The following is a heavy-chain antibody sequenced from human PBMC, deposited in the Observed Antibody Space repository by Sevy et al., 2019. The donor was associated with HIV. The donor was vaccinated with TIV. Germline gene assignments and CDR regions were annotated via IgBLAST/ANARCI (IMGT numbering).Heavy chain of an antibody. Sequence: GGCLRLSCAASGFTFSSYAMHWVRQAPGKGLEWVAVISYDGSNKYYADSVKGRFTISRDNSKNTLYLQMNSLRAEDTAVYYCARVRLGEGSGYYFDYWGQGTLVTVSS. CDR3: ARVRLGEGSGYYFDY. D-gene: IGHD3-22*01. CDR1: GFTFSSYA. V-gene: IGHV3-30*04. J-gene: IGHJ4*02. CDR2: ISYDGSNK.